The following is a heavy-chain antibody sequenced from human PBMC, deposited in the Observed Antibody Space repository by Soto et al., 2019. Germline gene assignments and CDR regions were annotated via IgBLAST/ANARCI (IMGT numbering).Heavy chain of an antibody. J-gene: IGHJ4*02. CDR2: ISAYNGNT. CDR3: ARELLGYCSGGSCTGGIDY. Sequence: QVQLVQSGAEVKKPGASVKVSCKASGYTFTSYGISWLRQAPGQGLEWMGWISAYNGNTNYAQKLQGRVTMTTDTSTSTAYMELRSLRSDDTAVYYCARELLGYCSGGSCTGGIDYWGQGTLVTVSS. D-gene: IGHD2-15*01. V-gene: IGHV1-18*01. CDR1: GYTFTSYG.